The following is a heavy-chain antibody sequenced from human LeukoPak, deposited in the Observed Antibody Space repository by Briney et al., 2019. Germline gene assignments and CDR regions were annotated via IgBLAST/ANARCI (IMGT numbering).Heavy chain of an antibody. CDR2: IYPGDSDT. CDR1: GYSFTSYW. J-gene: IGHJ3*01. D-gene: IGHD1-26*01. CDR3: ARCRVGANRGHDAFDV. Sequence: GESLKISCKGSGYSFTSYWIGWVRPMPGKGLEWMGIIYPGDSDTRSSPSFQGQVTISADKSISTAYLQWSSLKASDTAMYYCARCRVGANRGHDAFDVWGQGTMVTVSS. V-gene: IGHV5-51*01.